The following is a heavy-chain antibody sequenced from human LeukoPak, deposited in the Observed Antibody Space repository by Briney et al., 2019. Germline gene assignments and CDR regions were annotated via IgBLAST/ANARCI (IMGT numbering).Heavy chain of an antibody. D-gene: IGHD6-13*01. J-gene: IGHJ4*02. CDR2: SGST. Sequence: PSETLSLTCTVSGGSISSSSYCWAWIRQPPGKGLEWIGSSGSTYYNPSLKSRVAISVDTSKNHFSLRLSSVTAADTAVYYCARSVAAAGQRLIDYWGQGTLVTVSS. CDR3: ARSVAAAGQRLIDY. V-gene: IGHV4-39*02. CDR1: GGSISSSSYC.